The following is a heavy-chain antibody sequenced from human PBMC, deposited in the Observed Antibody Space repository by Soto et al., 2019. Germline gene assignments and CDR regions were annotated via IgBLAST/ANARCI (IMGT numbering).Heavy chain of an antibody. D-gene: IGHD1-20*01. V-gene: IGHV3-48*02. CDR3: ARAGWTLSGKWYFDV. J-gene: IGHJ2*01. CDR2: ISSSSSTI. CDR1: GFTFSRYS. Sequence: EVQLAESGGGLIQPGGSLRLSCEASGFTFSRYSVNWVRQAPGMALEWVSYISSSSSTIYYEDSVKGRFTISRDNANNSVYLQMNSLRDEGTAVYYCARAGWTLSGKWYFDVWGRGALVTVSS.